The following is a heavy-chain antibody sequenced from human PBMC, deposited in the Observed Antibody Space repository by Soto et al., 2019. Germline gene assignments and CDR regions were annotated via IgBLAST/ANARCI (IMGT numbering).Heavy chain of an antibody. D-gene: IGHD6-13*01. Sequence: QVQLQESGPGLVKPSQTLSLTCTVSGGSISSGGYYWSWIRQHPGKGLEWIGYIYYSGSTYYNPSLKSRVTISVDTSKNQFSLKLSSATAADTAVYYCARRHSSSWYLDYWGQGTLVTVSS. CDR2: IYYSGST. CDR1: GGSISSGGYY. J-gene: IGHJ4*02. V-gene: IGHV4-31*03. CDR3: ARRHSSSWYLDY.